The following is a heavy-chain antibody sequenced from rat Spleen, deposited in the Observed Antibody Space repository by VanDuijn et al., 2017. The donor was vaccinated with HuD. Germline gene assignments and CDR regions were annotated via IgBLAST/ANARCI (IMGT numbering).Heavy chain of an antibody. V-gene: IGHV5S10*01. J-gene: IGHJ3*01. CDR1: GFTFSDYA. CDR3: VSHGARISRFAY. Sequence: EVRLVESGGGLVQPGSPLKLSCAASGFTFSDYAMAWVRQTPEKGLEWVATIIYDGRATYYRDSVKGQFTLSRDNAESTLYLQMDSLKSEDTATVYCVSHGARISRFAYWGQGTLVTVSP. D-gene: IGHD2-7*01. CDR2: IIYDGRAT.